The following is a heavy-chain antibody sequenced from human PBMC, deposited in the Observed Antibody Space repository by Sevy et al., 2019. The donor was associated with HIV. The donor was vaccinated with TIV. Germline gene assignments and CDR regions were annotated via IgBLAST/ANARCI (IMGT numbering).Heavy chain of an antibody. J-gene: IGHJ4*02. CDR2: ISKDEIQK. V-gene: IGHV3-30*04. CDR3: ARDLPHLLPWELSRGSDF. CDR1: GFTFSNYA. Sequence: GGSLRLPCPAYGFTFSNYAVHWVRQAPGKGLEWVAIISKDEIQKDFADSVRGRFSISRDISKNTIYLQMNSLRPEDTAVYYCARDLPHLLPWELSRGSDFWGQGTLVTVSS. D-gene: IGHD3-16*01.